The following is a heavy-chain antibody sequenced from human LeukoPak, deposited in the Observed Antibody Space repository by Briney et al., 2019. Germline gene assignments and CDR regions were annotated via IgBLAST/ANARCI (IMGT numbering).Heavy chain of an antibody. CDR1: GYTFTSYG. J-gene: IGHJ4*02. V-gene: IGHV1-18*01. D-gene: IGHD4-17*01. Sequence: ASVKVSCKASGYTFTSYGISWVRQAPGQGLEWMGWINTYNGNTNYAQDLQGRVTMTTDTSTSTVYMELRSLRSDDTAVYYCARTKKVDHGDYENYFDYWGQGTLVSVSS. CDR3: ARTKKVDHGDYENYFDY. CDR2: INTYNGNT.